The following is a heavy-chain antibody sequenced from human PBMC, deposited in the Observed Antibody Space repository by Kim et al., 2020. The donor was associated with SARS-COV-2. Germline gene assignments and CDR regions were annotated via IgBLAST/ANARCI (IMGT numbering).Heavy chain of an antibody. CDR3: AHRDPAANWFDP. J-gene: IGHJ5*02. Sequence: SVKVSCKASGGTFSSYAISWVRQAPGQGLEWMGGIIPIFGTANYAQKFQGRVTITADESTSTAYMELSSLRSEDTAVYYCAHRDPAANWFDPWGQGTLVTVSS. V-gene: IGHV1-69*13. CDR1: GGTFSSYA. CDR2: IIPIFGTA. D-gene: IGHD2-2*01.